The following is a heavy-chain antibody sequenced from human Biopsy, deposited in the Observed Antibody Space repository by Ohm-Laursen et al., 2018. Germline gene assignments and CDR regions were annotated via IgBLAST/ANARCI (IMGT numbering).Heavy chain of an antibody. Sequence: ASVKVSCKTSGYTFTSYYMHWVRQAPGQGLEWMGGFAPENGRIVYSQKFQGRVTMTEDTSTNTAYMEVWRLRSDDTAVYYCAADINVWNVNYWGQGTQVIVSS. CDR2: FAPENGRI. CDR3: AADINVWNVNY. CDR1: GYTFTSYY. D-gene: IGHD1-1*01. V-gene: IGHV1-24*01. J-gene: IGHJ4*02.